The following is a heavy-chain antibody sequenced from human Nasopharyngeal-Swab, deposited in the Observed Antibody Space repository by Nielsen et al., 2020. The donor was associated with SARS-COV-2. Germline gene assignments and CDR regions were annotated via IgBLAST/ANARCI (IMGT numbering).Heavy chain of an antibody. CDR2: IWYDGSNK. V-gene: IGHV3-33*01. CDR3: ARGTYGDYAGENQDY. CDR1: GFTFSSYG. Sequence: GESLKISCAASGFTFSSYGMHWVRQAPGKGLEWVAVIWYDGSNKYYADSVKGRFTISRDNSKNTLYLQMNSLRAEDTAVYYCARGTYGDYAGENQDYWGQGTLVTVSS. J-gene: IGHJ4*02. D-gene: IGHD4-17*01.